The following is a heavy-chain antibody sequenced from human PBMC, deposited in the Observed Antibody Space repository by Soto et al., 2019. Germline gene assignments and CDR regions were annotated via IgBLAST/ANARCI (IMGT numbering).Heavy chain of an antibody. J-gene: IGHJ4*02. CDR1: GYSFGSYW. CDR2: TNPGDSES. D-gene: IGHD4-4*01. V-gene: IGHV5-51*01. Sequence: PGESLKISCKGSGYSFGSYWIGWVRQMPGKGLEWMAITNPGDSESRYSPSFQGQVTISVDKSISTAYLQWSSLKASDTAMYDCARPHNNYAADWGQGTLVTVSS. CDR3: ARPHNNYAAD.